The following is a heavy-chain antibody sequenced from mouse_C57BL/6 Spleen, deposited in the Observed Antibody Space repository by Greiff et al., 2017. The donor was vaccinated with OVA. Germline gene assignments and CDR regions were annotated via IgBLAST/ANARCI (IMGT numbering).Heavy chain of an antibody. V-gene: IGHV1-64*01. CDR2: IHPTSGST. J-gene: IGHJ4*01. CDR3: ARSPITTVVATKYAMDY. Sequence: QVQLQQPGAELVKPGASVKLSCKASGYTFTSYWMHWVKQRPGQGLEWIGMIHPTSGSTNYNEKFKSKATLTVDKSSSTAYMQLSSLTSEDSAVYYCARSPITTVVATKYAMDYWGQGTSVTVSS. D-gene: IGHD1-1*01. CDR1: GYTFTSYW.